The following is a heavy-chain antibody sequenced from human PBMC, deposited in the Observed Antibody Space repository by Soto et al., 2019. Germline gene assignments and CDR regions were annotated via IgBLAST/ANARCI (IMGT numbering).Heavy chain of an antibody. CDR3: ARASVLLWFGELIPDAFDI. D-gene: IGHD3-10*01. CDR2: IYHSGST. Sequence: SETLSLTCAVSGYSISSGYYCGWIRQPPGKGLEWIGSIYHSGSTYYNPSLKSRVTISVDTSKNQFSLKLSSVTAADTAVYYCARASVLLWFGELIPDAFDIWGQGTMVTVSS. J-gene: IGHJ3*02. CDR1: GYSISSGYY. V-gene: IGHV4-38-2*01.